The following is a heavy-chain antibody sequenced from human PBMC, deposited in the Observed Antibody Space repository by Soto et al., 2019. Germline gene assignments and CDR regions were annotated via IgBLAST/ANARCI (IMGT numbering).Heavy chain of an antibody. D-gene: IGHD3-22*01. V-gene: IGHV1-18*01. Sequence: ASVKVSCKASGYTFTSYGISWVRQAPGQGLEWMGWISAYNGNTNYAQNLQGRVTMTTDTSTSTAYMELRSLGSDDTAVYYCARDRAEYYDSSGVNWFDPWGQGTLVTVSS. CDR3: ARDRAEYYDSSGVNWFDP. CDR1: GYTFTSYG. CDR2: ISAYNGNT. J-gene: IGHJ5*02.